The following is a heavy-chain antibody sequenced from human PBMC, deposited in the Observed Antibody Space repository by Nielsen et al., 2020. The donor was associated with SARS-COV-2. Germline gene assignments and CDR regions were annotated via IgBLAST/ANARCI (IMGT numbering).Heavy chain of an antibody. J-gene: IGHJ4*02. CDR2: ISWNSGSI. V-gene: IGHV3-9*01. Sequence: GGSLRLSCAASGFTFSSYGMHWVRQAPGKGLEWVSGISWNSGSIGYADSVQGRFTISRDNAKNSLYLQMDSLRADDTATYFCASSGWLDYWGPGTPVIVSP. CDR3: ASSGWLDY. D-gene: IGHD6-19*01. CDR1: GFTFSSYG.